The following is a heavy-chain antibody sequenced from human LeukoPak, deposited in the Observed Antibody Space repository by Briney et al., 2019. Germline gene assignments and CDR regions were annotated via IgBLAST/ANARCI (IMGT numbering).Heavy chain of an antibody. CDR2: KWYDGSNK. D-gene: IGHD3-22*01. J-gene: IGHJ4*02. V-gene: IGHV3-33*01. CDR3: ARGRGYDSGTYNYAFSDY. CDR1: RFTFSNYG. Sequence: GRSLRLSCAASRFTFSNYGMHWVRQAPGKGLEWVAVKWYDGSNKYYADSVKGRFTISRDNSKNTLYLQMNSLRAEDTAVYYCARGRGYDSGTYNYAFSDYWGQGTLVTVSS.